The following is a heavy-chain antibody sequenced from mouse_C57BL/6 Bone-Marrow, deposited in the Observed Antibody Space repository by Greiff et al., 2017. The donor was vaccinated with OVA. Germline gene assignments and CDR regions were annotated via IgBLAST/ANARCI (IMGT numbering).Heavy chain of an antibody. V-gene: IGHV1-55*01. Sequence: QVQLQQSGAELVKPGASVKMSCKASGYTFTSYWITWVKQRPGQGLEWIGDIYPGSGSTNYNEKFKSKATLTVDTSSSTAYMQLSILRSEDSAVYYCARSNYGSSYWYFDVWGTGTTVTVSS. CDR2: IYPGSGST. D-gene: IGHD1-1*01. J-gene: IGHJ1*03. CDR1: GYTFTSYW. CDR3: ARSNYGSSYWYFDV.